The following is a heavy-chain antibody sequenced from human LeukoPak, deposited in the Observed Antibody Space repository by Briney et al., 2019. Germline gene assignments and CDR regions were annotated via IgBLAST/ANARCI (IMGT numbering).Heavy chain of an antibody. CDR3: AKASSWYPSDAFDI. V-gene: IGHV3-9*01. CDR1: GFTFDDYA. J-gene: IGHJ3*02. D-gene: IGHD6-13*01. CDR2: ISWNSGSI. Sequence: PGGSLRLSCAASGFTFDDYAMHWVRQAPGKGLEWVSGISWNSGSIGYADSVKGRFTISRDNAKNSLYLQMNSLRAEDTALYYCAKASSWYPSDAFDIWGQGTIVTVSS.